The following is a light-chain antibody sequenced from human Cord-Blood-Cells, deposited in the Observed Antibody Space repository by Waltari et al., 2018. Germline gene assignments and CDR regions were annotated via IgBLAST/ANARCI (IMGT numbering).Light chain of an antibody. Sequence: SALTQPASVSGSPGKSITISCTGTSSDVGGYTLVSWYQQHPGKAPKLMIYEVGKRPSGGSNRFSGSKSGNTASLTISELQAEDEADYYCCSYAGSSTYVFGTGTKVTVL. J-gene: IGLJ1*01. CDR1: SSDVGGYTL. CDR2: EVG. V-gene: IGLV2-23*02. CDR3: CSYAGSSTYV.